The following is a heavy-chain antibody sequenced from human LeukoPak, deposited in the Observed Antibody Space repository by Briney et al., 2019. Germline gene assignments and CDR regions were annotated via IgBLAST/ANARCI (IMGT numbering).Heavy chain of an antibody. CDR3: TKDKGITFGGVIALRNSFDM. J-gene: IGHJ3*02. D-gene: IGHD3-16*02. CDR1: GFNFNDSA. V-gene: IGHV3-9*01. CDR2: INWNSGSI. Sequence: PGGSLRLSCAASGFNFNDSAMHWVRQAPGKGLEWVSSINWNSGSIAYADSMKGRFIIPRENAKNSLYLQMNSLRPEDTALYYCTKDKGITFGGVIALRNSFDMWGQGTMVTVSS.